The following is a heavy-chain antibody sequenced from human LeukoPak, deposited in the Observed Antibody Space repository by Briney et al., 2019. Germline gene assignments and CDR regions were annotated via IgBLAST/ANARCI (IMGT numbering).Heavy chain of an antibody. CDR3: ATLGYSGSFDNFDM. J-gene: IGHJ3*02. V-gene: IGHV1-24*01. Sequence: GASVKVSCKVSGRTLTELSMHWVRQAPGKGLEWMGGFDPEDGETIYAQKFQGRVTMTEDSSTDTAYMELSSLRSEDTAVYYCATLGYSGSFDNFDMWGQGTMVTVSS. CDR2: FDPEDGET. CDR1: GRTLTELS. D-gene: IGHD1-26*01.